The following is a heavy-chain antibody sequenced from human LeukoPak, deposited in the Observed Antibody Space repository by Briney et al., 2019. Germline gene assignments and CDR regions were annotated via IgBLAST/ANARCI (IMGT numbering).Heavy chain of an antibody. J-gene: IGHJ5*02. CDR3: ARGHSITMVRGVINWFDP. V-gene: IGHV4-34*01. Sequence: SETLSLTCAVYGGSFSGYYWSWIRQPPGKGLEWIGEINHSGSTNYNPSLKSRVTISVDTSKNQFSLKLSSVTAADTAVYYCARGHSITMVRGVINWFDPWGQGTLVTVPS. CDR1: GGSFSGYY. CDR2: INHSGST. D-gene: IGHD3-10*01.